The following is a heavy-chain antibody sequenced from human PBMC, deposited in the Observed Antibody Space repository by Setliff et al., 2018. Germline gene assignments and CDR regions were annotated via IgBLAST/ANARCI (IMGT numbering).Heavy chain of an antibody. Sequence: SETLSLTCTVSGGSISGGGYYWSWIRQHPRKGLEWIGYIYYSGSTNYTPSLKSRVTLSXXTSRNHFXLKLNSVTAADTAVYYCARSGYYSIDAFDIWGQGTMVTVSS. CDR2: IYYSGST. CDR3: ARSGYYSIDAFDI. CDR1: GGSISGGGYY. D-gene: IGHD3-22*01. J-gene: IGHJ3*02. V-gene: IGHV4-31*03.